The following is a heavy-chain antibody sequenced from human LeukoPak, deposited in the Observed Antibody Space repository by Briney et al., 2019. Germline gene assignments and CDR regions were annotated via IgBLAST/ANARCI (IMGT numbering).Heavy chain of an antibody. CDR3: ARAVSGRFDY. V-gene: IGHV4-59*08. CDR1: GGSMSPYH. Sequence: PSETLSLTCTVSGGSMSPYHWGWIRQPPGKGLEWTGYIYYSGSTNYNPSLKSRVTISVDTSKNQFSLRLSSVTAADTAIYYCARAVSGRFDYWGQGTLVTVSS. D-gene: IGHD6-19*01. J-gene: IGHJ4*02. CDR2: IYYSGST.